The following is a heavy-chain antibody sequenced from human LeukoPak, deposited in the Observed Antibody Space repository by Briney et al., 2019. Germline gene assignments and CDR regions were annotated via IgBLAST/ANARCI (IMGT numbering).Heavy chain of an antibody. D-gene: IGHD3-10*01. V-gene: IGHV3-43D*03. J-gene: IGHJ6*03. Sequence: PGGSLRLSCAASGFTFDDYAMHWVRQAPGKGLEWVSLISWDGGSTYYADSVKGRFTISRDNSKNSLYLQMSSLRAEDTALYFCAKTAYGSGRFGYMDVWGKGTTVTVSS. CDR1: GFTFDDYA. CDR3: AKTAYGSGRFGYMDV. CDR2: ISWDGGST.